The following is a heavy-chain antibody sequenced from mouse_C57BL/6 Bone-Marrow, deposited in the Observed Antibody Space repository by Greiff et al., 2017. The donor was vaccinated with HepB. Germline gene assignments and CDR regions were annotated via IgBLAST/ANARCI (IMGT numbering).Heavy chain of an antibody. V-gene: IGHV5-16*01. CDR3: ARGNYGSSYHWYFDV. J-gene: IGHJ1*03. D-gene: IGHD1-1*01. Sequence: EVQVVESEGGLVQPGSSMKLSCTASGFTFSDYYMAWVRQVPEKGLEWVANINYDGSSTYYLDSLKSRFIISRDNAKNILYLQMSSLKSEDTATYYCARGNYGSSYHWYFDVWGTGTTVTVSS. CDR2: INYDGSST. CDR1: GFTFSDYY.